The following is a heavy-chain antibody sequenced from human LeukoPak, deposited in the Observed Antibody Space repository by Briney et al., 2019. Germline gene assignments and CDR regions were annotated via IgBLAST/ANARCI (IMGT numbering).Heavy chain of an antibody. CDR2: INHSGST. CDR3: ARGFRSSWAPFDY. CDR1: GGSFSGYY. V-gene: IGHV4-34*01. Sequence: SETLSLTCAVYGGSFSGYYWSWIRQPPGQGLEWIGEINHSGSTNYNPSLKSRVTISVDTSKNQFSLKLSSVTAADTAVYYCARGFRSSWAPFDYWGQGTLVTVSS. D-gene: IGHD6-13*01. J-gene: IGHJ4*02.